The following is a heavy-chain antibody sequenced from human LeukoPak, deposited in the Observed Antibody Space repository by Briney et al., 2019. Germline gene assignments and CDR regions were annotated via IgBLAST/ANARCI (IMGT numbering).Heavy chain of an antibody. Sequence: GGSLRPSCAASGFTFSSYSMNWVRQAPGKGLEWVSSISSSSSYIYYADSVKGRFTISRDNAKNSLYLQMNSLRAEDTAVYYCARGGSGSYYKSPFDYWGQGTLVTVSS. CDR3: ARGGSGSYYKSPFDY. V-gene: IGHV3-21*01. D-gene: IGHD3-10*01. J-gene: IGHJ4*02. CDR2: ISSSSSYI. CDR1: GFTFSSYS.